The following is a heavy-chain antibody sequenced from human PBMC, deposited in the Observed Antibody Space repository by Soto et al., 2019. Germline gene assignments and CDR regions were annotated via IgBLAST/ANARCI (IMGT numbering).Heavy chain of an antibody. D-gene: IGHD3-3*01. Sequence: SETLSLTCTVSGGSVSSGSYYWSWIRQPPGRGLEWIGYIYYSGSTNYNPSIKSRVTISVDTSKNQFSLKLSSVTAAETAVYYCARDTTYYDFWSGYFSSHYYYGMGVWGQGTTVTVSS. CDR2: IYYSGST. CDR3: ARDTTYYDFWSGYFSSHYYYGMGV. J-gene: IGHJ6*02. V-gene: IGHV4-61*01. CDR1: GGSVSSGSYY.